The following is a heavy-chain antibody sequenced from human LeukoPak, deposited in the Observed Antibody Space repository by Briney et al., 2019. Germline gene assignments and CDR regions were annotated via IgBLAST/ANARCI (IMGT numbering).Heavy chain of an antibody. CDR2: INAGNGKT. V-gene: IGHV1-3*01. CDR1: GDSFSDYA. CDR3: ARGRWTATETTYYLDY. Sequence: ASVKVSCKATGDSFSDYAIQWVRQAPGQRLEWMGWINAGNGKTKYSQNFQSRGTITRDRSASTAYMELSSLRSEDTSIYYCARGRWTATETTYYLDYWGQGTLVTVSS. J-gene: IGHJ4*02. D-gene: IGHD4-17*01.